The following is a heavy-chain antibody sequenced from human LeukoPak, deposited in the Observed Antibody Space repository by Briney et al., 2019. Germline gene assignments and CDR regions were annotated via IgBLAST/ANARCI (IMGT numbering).Heavy chain of an antibody. Sequence: SETLSLTCTASGGSIRSYYWNWIRQPPGKGLEWIGYIYYSGSTNYNPSLKSRVTISVDTSKNQLSLRLSSVTAADTAVYYCAREVMVRGVIKNFDYWGQGTLVTVSS. CDR2: IYYSGST. CDR1: GGSIRSYY. CDR3: AREVMVRGVIKNFDY. V-gene: IGHV4-59*01. J-gene: IGHJ4*02. D-gene: IGHD3-10*01.